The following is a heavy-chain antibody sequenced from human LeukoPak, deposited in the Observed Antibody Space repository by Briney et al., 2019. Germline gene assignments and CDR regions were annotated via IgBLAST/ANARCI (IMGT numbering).Heavy chain of an antibody. Sequence: GSLRLSCAAPGFSFPSYWMTWVREGPRDGLEWVANINPDGGVRHYADSVKGRFTISRDNANNSLFLQMNSLRAEDTAVYYCARDPDIFWGHGTLVTVSS. J-gene: IGHJ4*01. CDR1: GFSFPSYW. D-gene: IGHD3-9*01. CDR3: ARDPDIF. CDR2: INPDGGVR. V-gene: IGHV3-7*03.